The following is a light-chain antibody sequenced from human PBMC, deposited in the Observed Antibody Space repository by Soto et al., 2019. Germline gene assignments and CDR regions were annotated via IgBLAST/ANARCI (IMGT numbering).Light chain of an antibody. CDR2: DAS. V-gene: IGKV3-11*01. CDR1: QSVGSY. CDR3: QQRSNLPYT. J-gene: IGKJ4*01. Sequence: EIVWTQSPATLSLSPGDIATLSFRASQSVGSYLAWYQQKPGQAPRLLIYDASNRATGIPARFSGSGSGTDFTLTITSLEPEDFAVYYCQQRSNLPYTFGGGTKVEIK.